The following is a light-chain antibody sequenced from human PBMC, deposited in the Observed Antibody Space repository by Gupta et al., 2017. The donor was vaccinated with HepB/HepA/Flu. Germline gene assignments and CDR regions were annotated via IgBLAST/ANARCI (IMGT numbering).Light chain of an antibody. V-gene: IGLV3-21*02. CDR2: NDR. CDR1: SIGGKS. J-gene: IGLJ2*01. CDR3: QVWDAVGDVV. Sequence: SYVLIQPPSVSVAPGETARMTCGGTSIGGKSVHWYQQKSGQAPVLVVYNDRDRPSGIPDRFSASNSGTTASLTITSDEAGDDAYYYCQVWDAVGDVVFGGGTRLTVL.